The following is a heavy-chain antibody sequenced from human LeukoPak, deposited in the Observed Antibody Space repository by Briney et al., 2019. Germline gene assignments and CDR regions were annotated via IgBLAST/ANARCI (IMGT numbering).Heavy chain of an antibody. D-gene: IGHD6-6*01. CDR3: AREDPYSSSRGTFDY. J-gene: IGHJ4*02. V-gene: IGHV1-46*01. Sequence: ASVKVSCKASGYTFTSYYMHWVRQAPGQGLEWMGIINPSGGSTSYAQKFQGRVTMTRDMSTSTVYMELSSLRSEGTAVYYCAREDPYSSSRGTFDYWGQGTLVTVSS. CDR1: GYTFTSYY. CDR2: INPSGGST.